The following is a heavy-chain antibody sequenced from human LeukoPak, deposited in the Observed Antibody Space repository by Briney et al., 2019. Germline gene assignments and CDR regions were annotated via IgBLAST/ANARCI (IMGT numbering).Heavy chain of an antibody. D-gene: IGHD2-15*01. J-gene: IGHJ4*02. CDR2: IIPIFGTA. Sequence: GASVKVSCKASGGTFSSYAISWVRQAPGQGLEGMGGIIPIFGTANYAQKFQGRVTITADESTSTAYMELSSLRSEDTAVYYCARVPYCSGGSCLLRGYYFDYWGQGTLVTVSS. CDR3: ARVPYCSGGSCLLRGYYFDY. V-gene: IGHV1-69*01. CDR1: GGTFSSYA.